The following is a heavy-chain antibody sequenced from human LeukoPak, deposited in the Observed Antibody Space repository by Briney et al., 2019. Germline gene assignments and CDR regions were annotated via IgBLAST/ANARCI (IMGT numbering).Heavy chain of an antibody. V-gene: IGHV3-15*01. CDR2: IKSKTDGGTT. D-gene: IGHD4-17*01. CDR1: GFTFSNAW. Sequence: TGGSLRLSCAASGFTFSNAWMSWVRQPPGKGLEWVGRIKSKTDGGTTDYAEPVKGRFTISRDDSKNTLCLQMNFLKTEDAALYYCAAVSVDYGDSSFDFWGQGTLVTVSS. CDR3: AAVSVDYGDSSFDF. J-gene: IGHJ4*02.